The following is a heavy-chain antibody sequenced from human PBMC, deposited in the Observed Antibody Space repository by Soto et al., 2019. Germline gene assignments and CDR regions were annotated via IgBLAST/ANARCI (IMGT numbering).Heavy chain of an antibody. D-gene: IGHD1-20*01. CDR3: ARELSVITGTRGYFDY. CDR1: GGSFSGYY. Sequence: SETLSLTCAVYGGSFSGYYWSWIRQPPGKGLEWIGEINHSGSTNYNPSLKSRVTISVDTSKNQFSLKLSSVTAADTAVYYCARELSVITGTRGYFDYWGQGTLVTVSS. J-gene: IGHJ4*02. V-gene: IGHV4-34*01. CDR2: INHSGST.